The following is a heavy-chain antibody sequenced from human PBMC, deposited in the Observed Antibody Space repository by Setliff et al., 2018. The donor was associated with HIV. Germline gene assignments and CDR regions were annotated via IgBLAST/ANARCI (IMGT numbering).Heavy chain of an antibody. CDR3: ARGYDSSGYAFDS. Sequence: SETLSLTCTVSDASISNYHWSWIRQPPGKGLEWIGYIYYSGSTNYNPSLKSRVTISIDTSTNQFSLKLSSVTAADTAVYYCARGYDSSGYAFDSWGQGTLVTVSS. D-gene: IGHD3-22*01. CDR1: DASISNYH. J-gene: IGHJ4*02. V-gene: IGHV4-59*08. CDR2: IYYSGST.